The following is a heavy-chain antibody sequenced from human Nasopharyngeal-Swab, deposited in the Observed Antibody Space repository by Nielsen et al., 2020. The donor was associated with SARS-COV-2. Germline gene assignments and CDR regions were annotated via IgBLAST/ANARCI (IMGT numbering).Heavy chain of an antibody. V-gene: IGHV3-30*03. J-gene: IGHJ5*02. CDR2: ISYDGSNK. D-gene: IGHD3-10*01. CDR3: ARGHGVWFGEPDNWFDP. CDR1: GFTFSSYG. Sequence: GGSLRLSCAASGFTFSSYGMHWVRQAPGKGLEWVAVISYDGSNKYYADSVKGRFTISRDNSKNTLYLQMNSLRAEDTAVYYCARGHGVWFGEPDNWFDPWGQGTLVTVSS.